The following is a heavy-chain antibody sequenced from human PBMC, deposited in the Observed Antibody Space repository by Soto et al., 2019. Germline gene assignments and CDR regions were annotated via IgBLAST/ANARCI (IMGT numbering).Heavy chain of an antibody. CDR1: GFTFSSYG. CDR2: ISYDGSNK. D-gene: IGHD2-21*02. J-gene: IGHJ3*02. V-gene: IGHV3-30*18. Sequence: QVQLVESGGGVVQPGRSLRLSCAASGFTFSSYGMHWVRQAPGKGLEWVAVISYDGSNKYYADSVKGRFTISRDNSKNTLYLQMNSLRAEDTAVYYCAKEWSKIVVVTAMGDAFDIWGQGTMVTVSS. CDR3: AKEWSKIVVVTAMGDAFDI.